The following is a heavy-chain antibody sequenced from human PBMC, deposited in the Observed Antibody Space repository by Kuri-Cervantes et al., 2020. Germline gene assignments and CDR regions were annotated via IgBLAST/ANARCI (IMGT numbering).Heavy chain of an antibody. CDR3: ARDYGSEQRRYFDL. CDR1: GGTFSSYA. V-gene: IGHV1-69*13. D-gene: IGHD3-10*01. CDR2: IIPIFGTS. J-gene: IGHJ2*01. Sequence: ASVKVSCKASGGTFSSYAISWVRQAPGQGLEWMGGIIPIFGTSNYAQKFQGRVTITADESTSTAYMELSSLRSEDTAVYYCARDYGSEQRRYFDLWGRGTLVTVSS.